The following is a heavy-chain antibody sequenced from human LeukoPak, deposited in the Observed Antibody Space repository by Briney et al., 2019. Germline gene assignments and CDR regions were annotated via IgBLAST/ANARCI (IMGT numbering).Heavy chain of an antibody. CDR2: ISSSSSSYI. V-gene: IGHV3-21*01. J-gene: IGHJ4*02. D-gene: IGHD3-10*01. Sequence: GGSLRLSCAASGFTFSSYSMNWVRQAPGKGLEWVSSISSSSSSYIYYADSVKGRFTISRDNAKNSLYLQMNSLRAEDTAVYYCARSRMVRGVSRYGPWFDYWGQGTLVTVSS. CDR3: ARSRMVRGVSRYGPWFDY. CDR1: GFTFSSYS.